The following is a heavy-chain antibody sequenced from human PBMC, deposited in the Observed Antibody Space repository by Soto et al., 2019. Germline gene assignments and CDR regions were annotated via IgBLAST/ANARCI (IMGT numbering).Heavy chain of an antibody. J-gene: IGHJ6*02. CDR3: AKGGFGVHYGMAV. CDR1: GSTFSAFC. Sequence: EVQLLESGGALAQPGGSLRLSCAASGSTFSAFCMNWVRQAPGKGLEWVSAISRSGDITYYADSVKGRFTISGDNSKNTLYWEMNSLTGDDTAVYYCAKGGFGVHYGMAVWGQGTTVIVPS. D-gene: IGHD3-16*01. CDR2: ISRSGDIT. V-gene: IGHV3-23*01.